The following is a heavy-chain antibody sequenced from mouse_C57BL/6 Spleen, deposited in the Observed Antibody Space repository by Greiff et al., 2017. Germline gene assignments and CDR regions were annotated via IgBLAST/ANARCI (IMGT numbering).Heavy chain of an antibody. V-gene: IGHV10-1*01. CDR1: GFSFNTYA. CDR2: IRSKSNNYAT. CDR3: VRQGQLRLRSGAMDY. J-gene: IGHJ4*01. Sequence: EVQRVESGGGLVQPKGSLKLSCAASGFSFNTYAMNWVRQAPGKGLEWVARIRSKSNNYATYYADSVKDRFTISRDDSESMLYLQMNNLKTEDTAMYYCVRQGQLRLRSGAMDYWGQGTSVTVSS. D-gene: IGHD3-2*02.